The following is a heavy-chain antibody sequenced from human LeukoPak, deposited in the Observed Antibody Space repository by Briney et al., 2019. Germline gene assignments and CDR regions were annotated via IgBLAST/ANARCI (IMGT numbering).Heavy chain of an antibody. V-gene: IGHV1-2*02. CDR3: ARLGGGSCP. CDR1: GYTFTSYY. J-gene: IGHJ5*02. Sequence: ASVKVSCKASGYTFTSYYINWVRQAPGQGLEWMGWVNPNSGDTHYAQKFQGRVTMARDTSISTAYMELSRLRSDDTAVYYCARLGGGSCPWGQGTLVTVSS. CDR2: VNPNSGDT. D-gene: IGHD2-15*01.